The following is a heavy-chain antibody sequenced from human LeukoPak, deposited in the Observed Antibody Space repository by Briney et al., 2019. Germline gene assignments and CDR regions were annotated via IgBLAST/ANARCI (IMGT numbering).Heavy chain of an antibody. CDR3: ASFDYYYYMDV. Sequence: GGSLRLSCAASGFTFSTYWMHWVRQAPGKGLVWVSRINTDGSRTDSVEGRFTISRDNAKNTLYLQMNSLRAEDTAVYYCASFDYYYYMDVWGKGTTVTVSS. V-gene: IGHV3-74*01. CDR2: INTDGSRT. D-gene: IGHD3-3*01. J-gene: IGHJ6*03. CDR1: GFTFSTYW.